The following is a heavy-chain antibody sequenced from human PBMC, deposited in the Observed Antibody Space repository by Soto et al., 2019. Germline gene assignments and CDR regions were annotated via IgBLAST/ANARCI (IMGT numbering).Heavy chain of an antibody. D-gene: IGHD2-2*01. CDR2: ISGSGGST. CDR3: AKDRLIVVVPAATYNWFDP. CDR1: GFTFRSYA. V-gene: IGHV3-23*01. J-gene: IGHJ5*02. Sequence: PGGSLRLSCAASGFTFRSYAMSWVRQAPGKGLEWVSAISGSGGSTYYADSVKGRFTISRDNSKNTLYLQMNSLRAEDTAVYYCAKDRLIVVVPAATYNWFDPWGQGTLVTVSS.